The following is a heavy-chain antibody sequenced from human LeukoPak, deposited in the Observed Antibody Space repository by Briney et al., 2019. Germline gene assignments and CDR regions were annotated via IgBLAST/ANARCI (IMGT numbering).Heavy chain of an antibody. CDR2: ISGSGGST. J-gene: IGHJ4*02. D-gene: IGHD3-3*01. V-gene: IGHV3-23*01. Sequence: GGSLRLSCAASGFTFSSYAMSWVRQAPGKGLEWVSGISGSGGSTYYADSVKGRFTISRDNSKNTLYLQMNSLRAEDTAVYYCAKDRGLRFLEGLPDYGGQEPLVTVPS. CDR1: GFTFSSYA. CDR3: AKDRGLRFLEGLPDY.